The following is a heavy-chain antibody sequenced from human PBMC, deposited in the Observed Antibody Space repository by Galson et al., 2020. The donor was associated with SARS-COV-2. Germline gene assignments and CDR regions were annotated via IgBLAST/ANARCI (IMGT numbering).Heavy chain of an antibody. D-gene: IGHD2-2*01. CDR2: IKSKTDGGTT. V-gene: IGHV3-15*01. J-gene: IGHJ6*03. Sequence: GGSPKIPCAASGFPFSNARLRWVRQAPGKGLEWVGRIKSKTDGGTTDYAAPVKGRFTISRDDSKNTLYLQMNSLKTEDTAVYYCTTDPVWGIGGVPAKSYYYYMDVWCKGTTVTVAS. CDR3: TTDPVWGIGGVPAKSYYYYMDV. CDR1: GFPFSNAR.